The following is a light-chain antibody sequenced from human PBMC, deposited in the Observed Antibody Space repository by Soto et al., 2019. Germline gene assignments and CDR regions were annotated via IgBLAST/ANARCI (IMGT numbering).Light chain of an antibody. J-gene: IGKJ5*01. Sequence: EIVLAESPGRLSLSPGEGATLPCRASQSVSSGYLAWYQQKPGQAPRILIYGASSRATGIPDRFSGSGSGTDFTLTISRLEPEDIAVYYRQQYASSITFAEGTRLEIK. V-gene: IGKV3-20*01. CDR3: QQYASSIT. CDR2: GAS. CDR1: QSVSSGY.